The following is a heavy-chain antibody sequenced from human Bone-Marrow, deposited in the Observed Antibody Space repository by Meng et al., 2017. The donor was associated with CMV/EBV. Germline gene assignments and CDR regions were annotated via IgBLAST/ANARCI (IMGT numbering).Heavy chain of an antibody. Sequence: GGSLRLSCAASGFTVSSNYMSWVRQAPGKGLECVSVIYSGGSTYYADSVKGRFTISRDNSKNTLYLQMNSLRAEDTAVYYCAIYYDSSGLKVDAFDSWGQGTMVTVSS. CDR3: AIYYDSSGLKVDAFDS. V-gene: IGHV3-53*01. D-gene: IGHD3-22*01. J-gene: IGHJ3*02. CDR1: GFTVSSNY. CDR2: IYSGGST.